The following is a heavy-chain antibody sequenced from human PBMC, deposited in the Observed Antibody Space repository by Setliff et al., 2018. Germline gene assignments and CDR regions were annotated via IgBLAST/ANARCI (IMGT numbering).Heavy chain of an antibody. Sequence: SVKVSCKASGGTFSSYAIDWVRQAPGQGLEWMGGIIPMFGTTNYAQRLRGRVTITADESTTTAYLELSSLRSEDTAVYYCARVRDCSGGICHRGFHHYMDVWGKGTTVTVSS. D-gene: IGHD2-15*01. CDR3: ARVRDCSGGICHRGFHHYMDV. J-gene: IGHJ6*03. CDR1: GGTFSSYA. CDR2: IIPMFGTT. V-gene: IGHV1-69*13.